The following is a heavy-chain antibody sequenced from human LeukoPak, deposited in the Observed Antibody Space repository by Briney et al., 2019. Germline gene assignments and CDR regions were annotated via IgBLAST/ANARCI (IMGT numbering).Heavy chain of an antibody. Sequence: GGSLRLSCAASGFTFSSYWMHWVRQAPGKGLVWVSRINSDGSSTSYADSVKGRFTISRDNAKNTLYLQMNSLRAEDTAVYYCARGLMNYDFWSGPTNQHNMDVWGKGTTVTVSS. D-gene: IGHD3-3*01. CDR2: INSDGSST. V-gene: IGHV3-74*01. J-gene: IGHJ6*03. CDR3: ARGLMNYDFWSGPTNQHNMDV. CDR1: GFTFSSYW.